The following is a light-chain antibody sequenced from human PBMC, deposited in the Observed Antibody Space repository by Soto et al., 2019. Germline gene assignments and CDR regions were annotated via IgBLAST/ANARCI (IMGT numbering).Light chain of an antibody. Sequence: QSVLTQPASVSGSPGQSVTISCTGSSWDVGAYKDVSWYQQHPGKAPKLLIYEVSNRPSGVSNRFSGSKSGNTASLAISGLQAEDEADYYCSSYTSSSTPDVFGTGTKLTVL. J-gene: IGLJ1*01. CDR2: EVS. V-gene: IGLV2-14*01. CDR3: SSYTSSSTPDV. CDR1: SWDVGAYKD.